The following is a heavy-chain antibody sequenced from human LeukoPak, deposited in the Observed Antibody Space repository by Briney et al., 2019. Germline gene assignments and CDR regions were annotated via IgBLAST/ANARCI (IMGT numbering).Heavy chain of an antibody. J-gene: IGHJ3*02. CDR1: GYTFTGYY. V-gene: IGHV1-2*02. CDR2: INPNSGGT. Sequence: ASVKVSCKASGYTFTGYYMHWVRQAPGQGLEWMGWINPNSGGTNYAQKFQGRVTMTRDTSISTAYMELSRLRSDDTAVYYCNAYSSSPDDAFDIWGQGTMLTVSS. D-gene: IGHD6-6*01. CDR3: NAYSSSPDDAFDI.